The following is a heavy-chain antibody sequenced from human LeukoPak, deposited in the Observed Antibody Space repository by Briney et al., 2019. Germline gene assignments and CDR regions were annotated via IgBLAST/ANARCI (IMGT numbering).Heavy chain of an antibody. CDR2: INPNSGGT. D-gene: IGHD1-26*01. J-gene: IGHJ1*01. V-gene: IGHV1-2*02. CDR1: GYTFTGYY. Sequence: ASVKVSCKASGYTFTGYYMHWVRQAPGQGLERMGWINPNSGGTNYAQKFQGRVTMTRDTSISTAYMELSRLRSDDTAVYYCARGKWERDLYFQHWGQGTLVTVSS. CDR3: ARGKWERDLYFQH.